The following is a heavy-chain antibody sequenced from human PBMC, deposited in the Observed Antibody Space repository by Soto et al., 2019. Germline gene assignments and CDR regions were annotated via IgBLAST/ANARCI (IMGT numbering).Heavy chain of an antibody. Sequence: QVQLQESGPGLVKPSQTLSLTCTVSGGSINSGDYYWSWIRQHPGKGLEWIGYIFYSGSTYYNPSLQSRGTISVETSKKQFSPKLSSVTAADTGVFFCAGGLRRGSYGMDVWGQGTTVTVSS. CDR1: GGSINSGDYY. V-gene: IGHV4-31*03. D-gene: IGHD2-21*01. CDR3: AGGLRRGSYGMDV. CDR2: IFYSGST. J-gene: IGHJ6*02.